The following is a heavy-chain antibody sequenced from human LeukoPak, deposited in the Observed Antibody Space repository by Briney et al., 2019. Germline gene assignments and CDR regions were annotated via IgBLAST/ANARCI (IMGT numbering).Heavy chain of an antibody. J-gene: IGHJ4*02. V-gene: IGHV3-53*01. D-gene: IGHD4-17*01. CDR1: GFTVSSNY. CDR2: IYSSGST. CDR3: ARDLYGVSHDY. Sequence: GGSLRLSCAASGFTVSSNYMNWVRPAAGKGLEWVSVIYSSGSTYYADSVKGRFTISRDNSKNTLYLQMNSLRAEDTAVYYCARDLYGVSHDYWGQGTLVTVSS.